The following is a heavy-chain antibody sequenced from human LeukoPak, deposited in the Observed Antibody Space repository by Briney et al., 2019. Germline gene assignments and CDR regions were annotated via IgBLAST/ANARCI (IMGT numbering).Heavy chain of an antibody. V-gene: IGHV1-69*13. CDR3: ARGRYSPTIFDY. CDR2: IIPIFGTA. CDR1: GGTFSSYA. J-gene: IGHJ4*02. D-gene: IGHD3-9*01. Sequence: SVKVSCKASGGTFSSYAISWVRQAPGQGLEWMGGIIPIFGTANYAQKFQGRVTITADESTSTAYMELSSLRSEDTAVYYCARGRYSPTIFDYWGQGTLVTVSS.